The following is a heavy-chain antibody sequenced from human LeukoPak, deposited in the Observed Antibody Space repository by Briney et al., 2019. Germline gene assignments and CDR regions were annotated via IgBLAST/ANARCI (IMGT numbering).Heavy chain of an antibody. J-gene: IGHJ1*01. D-gene: IGHD3-22*01. V-gene: IGHV4-59*01. CDR3: ARVEYYYDSSGYYFLYFQH. CDR2: IYYSGST. Sequence: SETLSLTCTVSGGSISSYYWSWIRQSPGKGLEWIGYIYYSGSTNYNPSLKSRVTISVDTSKNQFSLKLSSVAAADTAVYYCARVEYYYDSSGYYFLYFQHWGHGTLVTVSS. CDR1: GGSISSYY.